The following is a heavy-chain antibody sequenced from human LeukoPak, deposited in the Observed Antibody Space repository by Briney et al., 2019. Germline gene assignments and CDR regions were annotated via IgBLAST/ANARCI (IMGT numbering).Heavy chain of an antibody. CDR1: GYSFTSYW. V-gene: IGHV5-51*01. J-gene: IGHJ4*02. CDR2: TYPGDSDI. D-gene: IGHD3-3*01. Sequence: GESLKISCKGSGYSFTSYWIGWVRQMPGKGLEWMGITYPGDSDIKYSPSFQGQVTFSADRSISTAYLQWSSLKASDTAMYYCARRFTIFGVIMFDYWGQGTLVTVSS. CDR3: ARRFTIFGVIMFDY.